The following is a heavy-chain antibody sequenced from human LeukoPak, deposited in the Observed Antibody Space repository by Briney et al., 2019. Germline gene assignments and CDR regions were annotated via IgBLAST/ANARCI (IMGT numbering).Heavy chain of an antibody. CDR2: INHSGST. D-gene: IGHD5-18*01. V-gene: IGHV4-34*01. CDR1: GGSSSGYY. Sequence: SETLSLTCAVYGGSSSGYYWSWIRQPPGKGLEWIGEINHSGSTNYNPSLKSRVTISVDTSKNQFSLKLSSVTAADTAVYYCARRGYSYGWEDYWGQGTLVTVSS. CDR3: ARRGYSYGWEDY. J-gene: IGHJ4*02.